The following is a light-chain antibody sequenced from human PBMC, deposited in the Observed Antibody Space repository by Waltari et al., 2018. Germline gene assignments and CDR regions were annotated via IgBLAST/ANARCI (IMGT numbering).Light chain of an antibody. Sequence: DIVMTQSPDSLAVSLGETVTINCKSSQSLLYNSNDKNYLAWYQQKPGQPPKLLFYWASTRHSGVPDRFSGSGSATDFTLTISSLQAEDVAVYYCQQYYSRRTFGQGTRVEIK. V-gene: IGKV4-1*01. CDR2: WAS. J-gene: IGKJ1*01. CDR1: QSLLYNSNDKNY. CDR3: QQYYSRRT.